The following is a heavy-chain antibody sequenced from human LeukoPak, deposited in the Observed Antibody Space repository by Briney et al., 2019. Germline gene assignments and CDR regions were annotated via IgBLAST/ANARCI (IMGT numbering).Heavy chain of an antibody. CDR1: GFIFSSYS. CDR3: ARDSVGGTYLDY. Sequence: GGSLRLSCAASGFIFSSYSMNWVRQAPGKGLEWVSYISDSSSNIYYADSVKGRFTISRDNSKNTLYLQMNSLRPEDTAVYYCARDSVGGTYLDYWGQGTLVTVSS. D-gene: IGHD4-23*01. J-gene: IGHJ4*02. V-gene: IGHV3-48*01. CDR2: ISDSSSNI.